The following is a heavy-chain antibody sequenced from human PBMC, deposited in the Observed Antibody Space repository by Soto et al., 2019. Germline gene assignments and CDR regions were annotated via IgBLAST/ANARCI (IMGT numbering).Heavy chain of an antibody. CDR3: ARLTTVTTYGLLGKYYYYYMDV. CDR1: GGSISSYY. D-gene: IGHD4-17*01. CDR2: INHSGST. Sequence: TSETLSLTCTVSGGSISSYYWSWIRQPPGKGLEWIGEINHSGSTNYNPSLKSRVTISVDTSKNQFSLKLSSVTAADTAVYYCARLTTVTTYGLLGKYYYYYMDVWGKGTTVTVSS. J-gene: IGHJ6*03. V-gene: IGHV4-34*01.